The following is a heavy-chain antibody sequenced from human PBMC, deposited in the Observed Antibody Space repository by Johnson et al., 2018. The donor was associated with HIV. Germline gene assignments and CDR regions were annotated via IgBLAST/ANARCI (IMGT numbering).Heavy chain of an antibody. CDR3: ARVRGGTGHGAFDI. V-gene: IGHV3-66*02. Sequence: VLLVESGGGLVQPGGSLRLSCAASGFTVSSNYMSWVRQAPGKGLEWVSVIYSGGSTYYADSVKGRFTISRDNSKNMLYLQMNSLRTEDTAVYYCARVRGGTGHGAFDIWGRGTMVTVSS. CDR2: IYSGGST. CDR1: GFTVSSNY. J-gene: IGHJ3*02.